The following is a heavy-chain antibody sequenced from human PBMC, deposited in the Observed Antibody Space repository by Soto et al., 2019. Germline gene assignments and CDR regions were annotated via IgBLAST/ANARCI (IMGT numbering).Heavy chain of an antibody. D-gene: IGHD3-10*01. CDR1: GFTFSSYA. CDR2: ISGSGGST. V-gene: IGHV3-23*01. Sequence: GGSLRLSCAASGFTFSSYAMSWVRQAPGKGLEWVSAISGSGGSTYYADSVKGRFTISRDNSKNTLYLQMNSLRAEDTAVYYCAKMALWFGDLGYYYYYMDVWGKGTTVTVSS. CDR3: AKMALWFGDLGYYYYYMDV. J-gene: IGHJ6*03.